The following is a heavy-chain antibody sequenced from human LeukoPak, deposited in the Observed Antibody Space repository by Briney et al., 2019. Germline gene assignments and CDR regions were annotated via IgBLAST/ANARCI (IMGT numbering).Heavy chain of an antibody. Sequence: GRSLRLSCAASGFTFSCYAMHWVRQAPGKGLEGVAVISYDGSNKYYADSVKGRLTISRDNSKNTVSLQMNSLRAEDTAVYYCARGGYSYGAVKDFDYWGQGTLVTVSS. CDR3: ARGGYSYGAVKDFDY. CDR1: GFTFSCYA. D-gene: IGHD5-18*01. CDR2: ISYDGSNK. J-gene: IGHJ4*02. V-gene: IGHV3-30-3*01.